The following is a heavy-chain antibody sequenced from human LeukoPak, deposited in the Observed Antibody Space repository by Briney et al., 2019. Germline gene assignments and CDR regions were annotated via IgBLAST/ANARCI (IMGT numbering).Heavy chain of an antibody. D-gene: IGHD3-9*01. J-gene: IGHJ4*02. CDR3: ATAADFDWLLFNY. V-gene: IGHV1-24*01. CDR1: GYTLTELS. CDR2: FDPEDGET. Sequence: ASVKVSCKVSGYTLTELSMHWVRQAPGKGLEWMGGFDPEDGETIYAQKFQGRVTVTEDTSTDTAYMELSSLRSEDTAVYYCATAADFDWLLFNYWGQGTLVTVSS.